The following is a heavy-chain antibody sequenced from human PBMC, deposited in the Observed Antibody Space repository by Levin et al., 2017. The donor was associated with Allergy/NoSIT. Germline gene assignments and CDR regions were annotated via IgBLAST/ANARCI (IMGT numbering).Heavy chain of an antibody. CDR1: GYTFTGYY. CDR2: INPNSGGT. V-gene: IGHV1-2*06. J-gene: IGHJ4*02. Sequence: ASVKVSCKASGYTFTGYYMHWVRQAPGQGLEWMGRINPNSGGTNYAQKFQGRVTMTRDTSISTAYMELSRLRSDDTAVYYCAREAIVVVPAARYFDYWGQGTLVTVSS. CDR3: AREAIVVVPAARYFDY. D-gene: IGHD2-2*01.